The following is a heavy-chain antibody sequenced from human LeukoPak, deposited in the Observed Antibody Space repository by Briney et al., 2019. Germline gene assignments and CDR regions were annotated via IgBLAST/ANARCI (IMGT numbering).Heavy chain of an antibody. D-gene: IGHD3-10*01. CDR3: ARGPHYYGSGSYYNPQRYFDH. V-gene: IGHV4-34*01. CDR1: GGSFSGYY. J-gene: IGHJ4*02. Sequence: SETLSLTCAVYGGSFSGYYWSWIRQPPGKGLECIGEINHSGSTNYNPSLKSRVTISVDTSKNQFPLKLSSVTAADTAVYYCARGPHYYGSGSYYNPQRYFDHWGQGTLVTVSS. CDR2: INHSGST.